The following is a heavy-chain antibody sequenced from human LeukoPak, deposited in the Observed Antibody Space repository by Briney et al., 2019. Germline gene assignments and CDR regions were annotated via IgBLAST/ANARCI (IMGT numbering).Heavy chain of an antibody. D-gene: IGHD4-17*01. CDR3: AKDQDYGDYALDY. Sequence: GGSLRLYCAASGFTFSSYAMRWVRQAPGKGLEWVSAISGSGGSTYYADSVKGRFTISRDNSKNTLYLQMNSLRAEDTAVYYCAKDQDYGDYALDYWGQGTLVTVSS. J-gene: IGHJ4*02. V-gene: IGHV3-23*01. CDR1: GFTFSSYA. CDR2: ISGSGGST.